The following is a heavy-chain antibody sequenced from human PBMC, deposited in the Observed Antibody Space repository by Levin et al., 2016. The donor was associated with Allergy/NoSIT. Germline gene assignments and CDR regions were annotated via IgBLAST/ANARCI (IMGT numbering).Heavy chain of an antibody. CDR1: GGTFSSYA. CDR3: ARDGVAAAGPRNYYYYGMDV. V-gene: IGHV1-69*13. D-gene: IGHD6-13*01. CDR2: IIPIFGTA. J-gene: IGHJ6*02. Sequence: SVKVSCKASGGTFSSYAISWVRQAPGQGLEWMGGIIPIFGTANYAQKFQGRVTITADESTSTAYMELSSLRSEDTAVYYCARDGVAAAGPRNYYYYGMDVWGQGTTVTVSS.